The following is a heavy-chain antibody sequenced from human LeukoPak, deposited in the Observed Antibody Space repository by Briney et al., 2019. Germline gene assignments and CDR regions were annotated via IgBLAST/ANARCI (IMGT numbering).Heavy chain of an antibody. J-gene: IGHJ3*02. D-gene: IGHD2-2*01. Sequence: ASVKVSCKASGYTLIAYFIHSVRQAAGQGLEWMGWISAYNGDTNSAQTRHARVTMTKDTSTSTAYMALRSLRCEDTAVYYCAGALVVPGAVDAFDISSQGTMVTVSS. CDR1: GYTLIAYF. CDR2: ISAYNGDT. CDR3: AGALVVPGAVDAFDI. V-gene: IGHV1-18*04.